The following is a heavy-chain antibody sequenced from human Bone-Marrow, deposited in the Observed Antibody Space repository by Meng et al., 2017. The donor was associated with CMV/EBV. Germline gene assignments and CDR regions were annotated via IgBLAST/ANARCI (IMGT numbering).Heavy chain of an antibody. CDR1: GYTFTNNA. J-gene: IGHJ4*02. CDR2: ISAYNGNT. D-gene: IGHD1-26*01. V-gene: IGHV1-18*01. CDR3: ARGISESYSKIWRY. Sequence: ASVKVSCKASGYTFTNNAISWVRQAPGQGLEWMGWISAYNGNTDYAQKLQGRVTMTTDTSTSTAYMELRSLRSDDTAVYYCARGISESYSKIWRYWGQGTLVTVSS.